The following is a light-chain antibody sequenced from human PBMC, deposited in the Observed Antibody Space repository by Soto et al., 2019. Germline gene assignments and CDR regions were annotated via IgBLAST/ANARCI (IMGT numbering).Light chain of an antibody. J-gene: IGLJ3*02. CDR1: TGTVTSGHY. CDR2: DTS. CDR3: FLTYSGARV. V-gene: IGLV7-46*01. Sequence: QAVVTQEPSLTVSPGGTVTLTCGSSTGTVTSGHYPYWFQQKPGQAPRTLIYDTSNKHSWTPARFSGSRLGGKAALTLSGAQPEDEADYYCFLTYSGARVFGGGTKLTVL.